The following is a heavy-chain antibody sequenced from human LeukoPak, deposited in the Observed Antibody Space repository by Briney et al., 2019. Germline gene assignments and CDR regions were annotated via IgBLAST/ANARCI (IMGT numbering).Heavy chain of an antibody. CDR2: INAGNGNT. V-gene: IGHV1-3*01. Sequence: ASVKVSCKASGYTFTSYAMHWVRQAPGQRLEWMGWINAGNGNTKYSQKFQGRVTITRDTSASTAYMELSSLRSEDTAVYHCARASTMVTYYFDYWGQGTLVTVSS. J-gene: IGHJ4*02. CDR3: ARASTMVTYYFDY. D-gene: IGHD5-18*01. CDR1: GYTFTSYA.